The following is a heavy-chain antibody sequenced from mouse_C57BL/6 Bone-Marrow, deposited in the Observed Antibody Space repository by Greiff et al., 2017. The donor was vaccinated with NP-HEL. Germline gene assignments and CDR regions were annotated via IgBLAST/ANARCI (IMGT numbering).Heavy chain of an antibody. CDR2: INPYYGST. Sequence: EVQLQQSGPELVKPGASVKISCKASGYSFTDYYMNWVKQSHGKSLEWIGVINPYYGSTSYNQKFKGKATLTVDPSSSTAYMQLTGLTSEDSAVYYCARPLTGWYFDVWGTGTTVTVSS. J-gene: IGHJ1*03. V-gene: IGHV1-39*01. D-gene: IGHD4-1*01. CDR3: ARPLTGWYFDV. CDR1: GYSFTDYY.